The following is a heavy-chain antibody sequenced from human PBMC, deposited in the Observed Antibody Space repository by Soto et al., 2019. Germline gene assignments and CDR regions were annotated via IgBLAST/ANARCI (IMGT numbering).Heavy chain of an antibody. V-gene: IGHV3-33*01. CDR2: IWYDASKQ. Sequence: GGSLRLSCETSGFSFSVYGMHWVRQAPGKGLEWVAVIWYDASKQFYAASVEGRFTISRDNSKAILYLQMNSLRAEDTAVYYCAAWAEGATEVHWGQGTLVTVS. D-gene: IGHD2-15*01. CDR1: GFSFSVYG. J-gene: IGHJ4*02. CDR3: AAWAEGATEVH.